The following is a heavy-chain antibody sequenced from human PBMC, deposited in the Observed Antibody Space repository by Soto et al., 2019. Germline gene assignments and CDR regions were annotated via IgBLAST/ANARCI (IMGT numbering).Heavy chain of an antibody. V-gene: IGHV3-33*01. CDR2: IWYDASKQ. Sequence: GGSLRLSCETSGFSFSVYGMHWVRQAPGKGLEWVAVIWYDASKQFYAASVEGRFTISRDNSKAILYLQMNSLRAEDTAVYYCAAWAEGATEVHWGQGTLVTVS. D-gene: IGHD2-15*01. CDR1: GFSFSVYG. J-gene: IGHJ4*02. CDR3: AAWAEGATEVH.